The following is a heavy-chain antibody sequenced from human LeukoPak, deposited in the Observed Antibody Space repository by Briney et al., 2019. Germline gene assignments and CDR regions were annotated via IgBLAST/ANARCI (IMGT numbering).Heavy chain of an antibody. D-gene: IGHD6-19*01. Sequence: PGGSLRLSCAASGFTFSSYSMNWVRQAPGKGLEWVSSISSSSSYIYYADSVKGRFTISRDNAKNSLYLQMNSLRAEDTAVYYCARVSIAVAGFDYWGQGTLVTVSS. CDR3: ARVSIAVAGFDY. V-gene: IGHV3-21*01. CDR1: GFTFSSYS. J-gene: IGHJ4*02. CDR2: ISSSSSYI.